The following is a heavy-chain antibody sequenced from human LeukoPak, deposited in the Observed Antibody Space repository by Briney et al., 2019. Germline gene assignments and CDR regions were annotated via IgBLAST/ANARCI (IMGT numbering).Heavy chain of an antibody. J-gene: IGHJ4*02. D-gene: IGHD6-13*01. CDR3: ARDSSSSPGY. Sequence: ASVKVSCKASGYTFTDYYMHWVRQAPGQGLEWMGWIKPNSGGTDYAQKFQGRVTMSRDTSISTAYMDLSRLRSDDTAVYYCARDSSSSPGYWGQGTLVTVSS. V-gene: IGHV1-2*02. CDR1: GYTFTDYY. CDR2: IKPNSGGT.